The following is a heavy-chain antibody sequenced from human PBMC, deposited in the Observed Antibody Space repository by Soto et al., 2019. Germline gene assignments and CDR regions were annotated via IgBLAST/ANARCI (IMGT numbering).Heavy chain of an antibody. CDR2: ISYDGSNA. V-gene: IGHV3-30*19. CDR1: GFTFSSFG. J-gene: IGHJ4*02. CDR3: AKVKMTYAIRGLYFDL. D-gene: IGHD2-21*01. Sequence: QGQLVESGGDVVQPGRSLRLSCAASGFTFSSFGMHWVRQAPGKGLEWVALISYDGSNAYYGDSVKDRFTISRDNHKNTLYLQMNTLRPEDSAVYYCAKVKMTYAIRGLYFDLWGQGTLVTVSS.